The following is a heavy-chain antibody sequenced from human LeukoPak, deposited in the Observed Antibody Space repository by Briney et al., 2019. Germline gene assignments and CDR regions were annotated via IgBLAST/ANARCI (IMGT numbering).Heavy chain of an antibody. CDR3: ARDRYYYDSSGAHTTYYYYMDV. D-gene: IGHD3-22*01. CDR1: GGSISSGSYY. V-gene: IGHV4-61*02. J-gene: IGHJ6*03. Sequence: PSQTLSLTCTVSGGSISSGSYYWRWIRQPAGKGLEWIGRIYTSGSTNYNPSLKSRITRSVDTSKNQFSLKLSSVTAADTAVYYCARDRYYYDSSGAHTTYYYYMDVWGKGTTVTISS. CDR2: IYTSGST.